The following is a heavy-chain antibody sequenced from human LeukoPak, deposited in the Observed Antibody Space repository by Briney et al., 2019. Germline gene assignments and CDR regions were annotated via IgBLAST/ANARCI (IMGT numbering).Heavy chain of an antibody. Sequence: SVKVSCKASGGTFSSYAISWVRQAPGQGLEWMGGIIPIFGTANYAQKFQGRVTITTDESTSTAYMELSSLRSEDTAVYYCASHITSTGYSNYGSFYYWGQGTLVTVSS. CDR1: GGTFSSYA. CDR3: ASHITSTGYSNYGSFYY. CDR2: IIPIFGTA. D-gene: IGHD4-11*01. J-gene: IGHJ4*02. V-gene: IGHV1-69*05.